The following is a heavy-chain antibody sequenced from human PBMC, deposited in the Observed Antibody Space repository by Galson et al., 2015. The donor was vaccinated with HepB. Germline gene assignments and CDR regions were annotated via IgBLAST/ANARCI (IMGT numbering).Heavy chain of an antibody. V-gene: IGHV3-30*04. D-gene: IGHD3-3*01. Sequence: SLRLSCAASGFTFSDYAMHWVRQVPGKGLEWVAVISYDGSSKYYTDSLKGRFTVSRDNSKNTLYLQMNSLRNEDTAVYYCARVGIWSGYYLRLHLDYWGQGTLVTVSS. CDR1: GFTFSDYA. CDR3: ARVGIWSGYYLRLHLDY. CDR2: ISYDGSSK. J-gene: IGHJ4*02.